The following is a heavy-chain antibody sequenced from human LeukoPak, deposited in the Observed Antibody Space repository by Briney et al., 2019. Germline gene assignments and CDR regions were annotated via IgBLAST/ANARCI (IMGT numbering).Heavy chain of an antibody. CDR1: GGSINNYY. J-gene: IGHJ4*02. CDR2: IFYSGST. Sequence: PSETLSLTCTVSGGSINNYYWSWIRQPPGKGLEWIGYIFYSGSTNYNPSLESRVTISVDTSKNQFSLKLSSVTAADTAVYYCARDNDFWSGYYYYFDYWGQGTLVTVSS. D-gene: IGHD3-3*01. V-gene: IGHV4-59*12. CDR3: ARDNDFWSGYYYYFDY.